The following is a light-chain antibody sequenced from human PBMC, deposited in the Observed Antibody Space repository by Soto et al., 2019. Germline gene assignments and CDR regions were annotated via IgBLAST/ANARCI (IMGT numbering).Light chain of an antibody. CDR2: DAS. CDR3: QQYNSYSGLT. CDR1: QSISSW. V-gene: IGKV1-5*01. J-gene: IGKJ4*01. Sequence: DIQMTQSPSTLSASVGDRVTITCRDSQSISSWLAWYQQKPGKAPKLLIYDASSLESGVPSRFSGSGSGTEFTLSISSMQPDDFATYYCQQYNSYSGLTFGGGTKVEI.